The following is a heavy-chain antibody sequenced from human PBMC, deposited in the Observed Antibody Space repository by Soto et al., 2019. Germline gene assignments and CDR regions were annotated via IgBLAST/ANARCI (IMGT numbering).Heavy chain of an antibody. CDR3: AKHFVNGEVDY. V-gene: IGHV3-30-3*02. CDR1: GFTFNTYA. D-gene: IGHD3-10*01. J-gene: IGHJ4*02. CDR2: LSADENNK. Sequence: GGSLRLSCTASGFTFNTYAFHWVRQAPGKGLEWVAVLSADENNKYYADSVKGRFTIPRDNSKNTLYLQMNSLTAEDTAVYYCAKHFVNGEVDYWGQGTPVTVSS.